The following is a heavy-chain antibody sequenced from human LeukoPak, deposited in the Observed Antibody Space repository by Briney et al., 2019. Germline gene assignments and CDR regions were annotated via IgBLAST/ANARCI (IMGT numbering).Heavy chain of an antibody. CDR3: ARSGGSYWY. CDR2: ISGNGGST. CDR1: GFTVSSYA. J-gene: IGHJ4*02. D-gene: IGHD1-26*01. V-gene: IGHV3-23*01. Sequence: LTGGSLRLSCAASGFTVSSYAMSWVRQAPGKGLEWVSGISGNGGSTYYADSVKGRFTFSRDNSKNMLFLQMNSLRAEDTAVYYCARSGGSYWYWGQGTLVTVSS.